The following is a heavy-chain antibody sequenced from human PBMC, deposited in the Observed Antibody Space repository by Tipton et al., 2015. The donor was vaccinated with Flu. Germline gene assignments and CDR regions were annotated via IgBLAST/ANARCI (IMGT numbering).Heavy chain of an antibody. J-gene: IGHJ4*02. V-gene: IGHV3-53*01. D-gene: IGHD3-10*01. CDR1: GFTVSSNY. Sequence: QLVQSGGGLIQRGGSLRLSCVVSGFTVSSNYMTWVRQAPGKGLEWVSVIYSGGSTNYADSVKGRFTISRDNSKNTLYLQMNSLRAEDTAVYYCARGSGSGTYLIFDFWGQGTPATASS. CDR3: ARGSGSGTYLIFDF. CDR2: IYSGGST.